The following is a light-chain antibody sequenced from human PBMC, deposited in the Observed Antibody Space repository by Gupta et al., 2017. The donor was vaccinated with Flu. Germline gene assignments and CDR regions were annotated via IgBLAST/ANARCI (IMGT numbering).Light chain of an antibody. V-gene: IGKV2-28*01. CDR1: QSLLDSLEYTH. CDR3: MQSLHSPQFS. CDR2: LSS. J-gene: IGKJ4*01. Sequence: CRSSQSLLDSLEYTHLNWYLQKPGQSPHLLIYLSSKRASGVPDRFSGSGSGTDFTLTISSVEAEDVGIYYCMQSLHSPQFSFGGGTKVEI.